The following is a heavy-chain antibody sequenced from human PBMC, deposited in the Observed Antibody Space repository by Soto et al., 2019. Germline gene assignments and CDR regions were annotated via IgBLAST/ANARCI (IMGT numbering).Heavy chain of an antibody. CDR3: ARVYCSSNSFHNWFDP. J-gene: IGHJ5*02. Sequence: PSETLSLTRAVYGGSFSGYYWNWLRQPPGKGLEWIGEMNHSRSTTYNPSLKSRVTISGGSSKNQFSLKLSSVTAADTAVYYGARVYCSSNSFHNWFDPWGQGTLVTVSS. D-gene: IGHD2-2*01. CDR2: MNHSRST. CDR1: GGSFSGYY. V-gene: IGHV4-34*01.